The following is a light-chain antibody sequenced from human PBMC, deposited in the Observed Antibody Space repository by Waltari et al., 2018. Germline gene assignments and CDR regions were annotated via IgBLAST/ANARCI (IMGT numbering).Light chain of an antibody. J-gene: IGLJ2*01. Sequence: QSALTQPPSASGSPGQSVTISCTGTRMAVGGYNYVPWYQQHPGKAHKLMIYEVSKRPSGVPDRFSGSKSGNTASLTVSGLQAEDEADYYCSSYAGSNNLVFGGGTKLTVL. CDR3: SSYAGSNNLV. V-gene: IGLV2-8*01. CDR2: EVS. CDR1: RMAVGGYNY.